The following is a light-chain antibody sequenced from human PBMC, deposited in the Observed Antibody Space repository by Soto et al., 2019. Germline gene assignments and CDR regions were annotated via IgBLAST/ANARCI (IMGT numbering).Light chain of an antibody. CDR1: SSDVGGYNY. J-gene: IGLJ1*01. Sequence: HSVLTQPASVSGSPGESITISCTGTSSDVGGYNYVSWYQQHPGKAPKLMIYDVSNRPSGVSNRFSGSKSGNTASLTISGLQAEDEANYYCSSYTSSSYYVLGTGTMVTV. V-gene: IGLV2-14*01. CDR3: SSYTSSSYYV. CDR2: DVS.